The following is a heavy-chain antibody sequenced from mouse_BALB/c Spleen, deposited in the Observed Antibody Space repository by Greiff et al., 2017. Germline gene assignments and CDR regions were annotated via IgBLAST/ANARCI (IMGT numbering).Heavy chain of an antibody. Sequence: EVMLVESGAGLVQPGGSRKLSCAASGFTFSSFGMHWVRQAPEKGLEWVAYISSGSSTNYYADTLKGRFTISRDKPKNTLFLQMTSLRSEDTAMYYCARWACYDSAAMDYWGQGTSVTVSS. V-gene: IGHV5-17*02. CDR2: ISSGSSTN. CDR3: ARWACYDSAAMDY. D-gene: IGHD2-4*01. J-gene: IGHJ4*01. CDR1: GFTFSSFG.